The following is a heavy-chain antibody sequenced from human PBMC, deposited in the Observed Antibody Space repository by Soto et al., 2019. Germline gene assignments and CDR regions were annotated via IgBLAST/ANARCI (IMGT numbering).Heavy chain of an antibody. V-gene: IGHV1-69*12. D-gene: IGHD6-19*01. Sequence: QVQLVQSGAEVKKPGSSVKVSCKVSGGTFSNYAIDWVRLAPGHGLEWMGGIVPIFGTTYYTQKFQGRATVNAGDSKTTAYLEMSSARAEDTAIYYCARVESVAGIYSYRGLDVWGPGTAVTVSS. J-gene: IGHJ6*02. CDR3: ARVESVAGIYSYRGLDV. CDR1: GGTFSNYA. CDR2: IVPIFGTT.